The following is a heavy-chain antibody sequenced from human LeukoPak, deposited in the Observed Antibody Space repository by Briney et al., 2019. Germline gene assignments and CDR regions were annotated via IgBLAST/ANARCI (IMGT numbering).Heavy chain of an antibody. CDR3: TKGLRADF. J-gene: IGHJ4*02. CDR1: GYTFTNYD. Sequence: GASVKVSCKTSGYTFTNYDVNWVRQATGRGLEWMGWMNPRSGSKVYAQKFQGRVIMTSDNSISTAYMELTSLRSDDTAVYYCTKGLRADFWGQGTQVTVSS. CDR2: MNPRSGSK. V-gene: IGHV1-8*01.